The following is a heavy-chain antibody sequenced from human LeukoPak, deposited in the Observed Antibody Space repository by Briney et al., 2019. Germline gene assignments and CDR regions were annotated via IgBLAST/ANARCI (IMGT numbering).Heavy chain of an antibody. CDR3: ARDRNSGSSYENLFVY. D-gene: IGHD1-26*01. CDR1: GFTFSPYW. V-gene: IGHV3-74*01. CDR2: INSDGSST. Sequence: PGGSLRLPCAASGFTFSPYWMHWVRQAPGKGLVWVSRINSDGSSTSYADSVKGRFTISRDNAKNTLYLQMNSLRAEDTGVYYCARDRNSGSSYENLFVYWGQGTLLTVSS. J-gene: IGHJ4*02.